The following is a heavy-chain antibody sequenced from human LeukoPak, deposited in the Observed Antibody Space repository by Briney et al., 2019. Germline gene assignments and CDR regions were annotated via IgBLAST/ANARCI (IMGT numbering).Heavy chain of an antibody. CDR1: GYTFTSYD. J-gene: IGHJ4*02. V-gene: IGHV1-8*01. D-gene: IGHD3-10*01. CDR2: MNPNSGNT. Sequence: ASVKVSCKASGYTFTSYDINWVRQATGQGLEWMGWMNPNSGNTGYAQKFQGRVTMTRNTSISTAYMELSSLRSGDTAVYYCARMGRYYGSGSYYNFDYWGQGTLVTVSS. CDR3: ARMGRYYGSGSYYNFDY.